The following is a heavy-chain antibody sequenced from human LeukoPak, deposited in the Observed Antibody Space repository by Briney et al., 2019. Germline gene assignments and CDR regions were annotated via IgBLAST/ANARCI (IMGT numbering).Heavy chain of an antibody. J-gene: IGHJ6*03. V-gene: IGHV4-59*01. D-gene: IGHD1-26*01. CDR2: IYYSGST. CDR3: ASASSKYSGSYYHYYYMDV. CDR1: GGSISSYY. Sequence: PSEALSLTCTVSGGSISSYYWSWIRQPPGKGLEWIGYIYYSGSTNYNPSLKSRVTISVDTSKNQFSLKLSSVTAADTAVYYCASASSKYSGSYYHYYYMDVWGKGTTVTISS.